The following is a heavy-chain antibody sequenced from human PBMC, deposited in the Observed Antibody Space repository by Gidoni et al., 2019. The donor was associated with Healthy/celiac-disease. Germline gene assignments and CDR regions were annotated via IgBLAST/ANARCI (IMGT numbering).Heavy chain of an antibody. V-gene: IGHV3-21*01. CDR1: GFTFSSYS. CDR2: ISSSSSYI. CDR3: ARDRNYYDSSGYVYYYYGMDV. J-gene: IGHJ6*02. D-gene: IGHD3-22*01. Sequence: EVQLVESGGGLVKPGGSLRLSCAASGFTFSSYSMSGDRQAPGQGLEWVSSISSSSSYIYYADSVKGRFTISRDNAKNSLYLQMNSLRAEDTAVYYCARDRNYYDSSGYVYYYYGMDVWGQGTTVTVSS.